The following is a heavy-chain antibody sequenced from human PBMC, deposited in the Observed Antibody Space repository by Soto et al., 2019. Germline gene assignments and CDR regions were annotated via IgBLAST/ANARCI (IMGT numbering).Heavy chain of an antibody. D-gene: IGHD6-19*01. J-gene: IGHJ4*02. V-gene: IGHV4-31*02. CDR1: GGSISSGGYY. CDR3: ARGPRQWGYFDY. Sequence: SETLSLTCTVSGGSISSGGYYWRWIRQHPGKGLEWIGYIYYSGSTYYNPSLKSRVTISVDTSKNQFSLKMSSVTAADTAVYYCARGPRQWGYFDYWGQGTLVTVSS. CDR2: IYYSGST.